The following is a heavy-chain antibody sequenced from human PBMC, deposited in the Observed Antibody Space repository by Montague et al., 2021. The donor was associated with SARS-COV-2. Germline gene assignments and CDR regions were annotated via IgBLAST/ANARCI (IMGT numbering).Heavy chain of an antibody. V-gene: IGHV4-34*01. Sequence: SETLSLTCAVYGGSFSGYYRSWIRQPPGKGPEWVGEINHSGSTNYNPSLKSRVTISVDTSKNQFSLKLSSVTAADTAVYYCARGRYSRSWYGWKGMDVWGQGTTVTVSS. CDR3: ARGRYSRSWYGWKGMDV. J-gene: IGHJ6*02. CDR2: INHSGST. D-gene: IGHD6-13*01. CDR1: GGSFSGYY.